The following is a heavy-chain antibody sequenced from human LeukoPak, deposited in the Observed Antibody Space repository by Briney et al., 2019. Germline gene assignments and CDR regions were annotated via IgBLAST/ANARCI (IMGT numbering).Heavy chain of an antibody. J-gene: IGHJ4*02. V-gene: IGHV4-39*07. Sequence: SDTLSLTCTVSGGSISSSSYYWGWIRQPPGEELEWIGSIYYSGSTYYNPSLKSRVTISVDTSKKQFSLKLSSVTAADTAVYYCASYTRRGYFDWLSHFDYWGKGALVTVSS. CDR1: GGSISSSSYY. D-gene: IGHD3-9*01. CDR3: ASYTRRGYFDWLSHFDY. CDR2: IYYSGST.